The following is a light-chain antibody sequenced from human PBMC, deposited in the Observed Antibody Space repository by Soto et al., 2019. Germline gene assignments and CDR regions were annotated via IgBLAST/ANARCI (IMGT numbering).Light chain of an antibody. Sequence: QSVLTQPPSASGPPGQRVTISCSGSSSTIGSNTVTWYQQLPGTAPRVLIHSNDQRPSGVPDRFSGSKSGTSASLAISGLHSEDEADYYCAAWDEDLRGVFGTGTKVTVL. J-gene: IGLJ1*01. CDR2: SND. V-gene: IGLV1-44*01. CDR3: AAWDEDLRGV. CDR1: SSTIGSNT.